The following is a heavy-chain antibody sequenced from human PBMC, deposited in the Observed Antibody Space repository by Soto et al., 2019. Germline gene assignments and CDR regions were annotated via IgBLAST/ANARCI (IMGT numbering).Heavy chain of an antibody. Sequence: GESLKISCKGSGYSFTSYWIAWVRQMPGKGLECMGIIYPADSDTRYSPSFQGQVTISADKSISTAYLQWSSLKASDTAIYYCARHTYCDPTNWFDPWGQGTLVTVSS. J-gene: IGHJ5*02. CDR1: GYSFTSYW. D-gene: IGHD4-17*01. V-gene: IGHV5-51*01. CDR3: ARHTYCDPTNWFDP. CDR2: IYPADSDT.